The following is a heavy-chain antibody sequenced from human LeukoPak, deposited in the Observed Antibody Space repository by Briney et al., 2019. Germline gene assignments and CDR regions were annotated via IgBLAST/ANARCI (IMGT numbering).Heavy chain of an antibody. D-gene: IGHD6-13*01. CDR2: ISSSSSYI. V-gene: IGHV3-21*01. J-gene: IGHJ4*02. CDR1: GFTFSSYS. Sequence: GGSLRLSCAASGFTFSSYSMNWVREAPGKGLGWVPSISSSSSYIYYADSVKGRFTISRDNAKNSLYLQMNSLKAEYKAVYYCARVEGGSSWYAEGVSDYWGQGTLVTVSS. CDR3: ARVEGGSSWYAEGVSDY.